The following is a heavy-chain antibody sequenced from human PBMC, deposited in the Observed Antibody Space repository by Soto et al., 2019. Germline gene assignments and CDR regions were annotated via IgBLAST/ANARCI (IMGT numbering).Heavy chain of an antibody. CDR1: GDTFCIYS. CDR2: ISSSSSYI. D-gene: IGHD5-18*01. J-gene: IGHJ4*02. V-gene: IGHV3-21*01. CDR3: ARDVEYSYAL. Sequence: PSGCMELSCASSGDTFCIYSMNWVRQAPGTGLEWVSSISSSSSYIYYADSVKGRFTISRDNAKNSLYLQMNSLRAEDTAVYYCARDVEYSYALWGQGTLVT.